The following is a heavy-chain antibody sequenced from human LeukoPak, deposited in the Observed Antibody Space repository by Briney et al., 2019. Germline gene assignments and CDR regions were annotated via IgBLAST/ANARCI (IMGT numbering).Heavy chain of an antibody. CDR3: WYYYDSSGYQGFDY. D-gene: IGHD3-22*01. V-gene: IGHV3-48*01. CDR2: ISSSSSTI. J-gene: IGHJ4*02. Sequence: GGSLRLSCAASGFTFSSYEMNWVRQAPGKGLEWVSYISSSSSTIYYADSVKGRFTISRDNAKNSLYLQMNSLRAEDTAVYYCWYYYDSSGYQGFDYWGLGTLVTVSS. CDR1: GFTFSSYE.